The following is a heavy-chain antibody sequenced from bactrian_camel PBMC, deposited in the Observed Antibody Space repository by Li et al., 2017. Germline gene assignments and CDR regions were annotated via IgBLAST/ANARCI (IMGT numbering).Heavy chain of an antibody. CDR2: INSEALT. D-gene: IGHD1*01. Sequence: QVQLVESGGASVQTGGSLTLSCVASGFSYDPNMAWFRQAPGKEREAIASINSEALTNYADSVKGRFTVSKDNAKKSTYLQMNDLKPEDTAMYFCAVDHALGWISGPCEFGFWGQGTQVTVS. CDR1: GFSYDPN. V-gene: IGHV3S53*01. CDR3: AVDHALGWISGPCEFGF. J-gene: IGHJ6*01.